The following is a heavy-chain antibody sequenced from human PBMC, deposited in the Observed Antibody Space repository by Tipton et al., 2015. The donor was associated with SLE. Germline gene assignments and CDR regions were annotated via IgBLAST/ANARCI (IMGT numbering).Heavy chain of an antibody. Sequence: TLSLTCTVSGGSFGSGGYYWTWVRQSAGKGLEFIGRIYPSGSTNYNPSLESRVTISVDTSKNQFYLRLTSVTAADTAVYYCARGGAFWGGPTSYYYIAYYMDVWGKGTTVTVSS. J-gene: IGHJ6*03. V-gene: IGHV4-61*02. CDR3: ARGGAFWGGPTSYYYIAYYMDV. CDR1: GGSFGSGGYY. D-gene: IGHD3-3*01. CDR2: IYPSGST.